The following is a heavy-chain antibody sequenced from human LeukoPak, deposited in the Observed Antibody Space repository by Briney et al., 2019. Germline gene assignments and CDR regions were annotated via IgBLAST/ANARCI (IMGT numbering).Heavy chain of an antibody. D-gene: IGHD5-12*01. V-gene: IGHV1-2*02. CDR2: INPNSGGT. CDR1: GYTFTGYY. Sequence: GASVKVSCKASGYTFTGYYMHWVRQAPGQGLEWMGWINPNSGGTNYAQKFQGRVTLTWDTSISTAYMELSSLTSEDTAVYYCARNIVATTNYDYWGQGTLVTVSS. J-gene: IGHJ4*02. CDR3: ARNIVATTNYDY.